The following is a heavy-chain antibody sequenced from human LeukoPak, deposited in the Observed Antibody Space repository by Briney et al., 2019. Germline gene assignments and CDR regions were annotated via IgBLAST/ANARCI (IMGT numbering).Heavy chain of an antibody. CDR1: GATFGNYA. Sequence: SVKVSCKASGATFGNYAITWVRQPPGQGLEGMGRIIPMSGTASYAQKFQGRVTITADRSTSKAYMEVSSLRSEDTAVYYCARSYSSSWNWFDPWGQGTLVTVSS. D-gene: IGHD6-13*01. J-gene: IGHJ5*02. V-gene: IGHV1-69*06. CDR3: ARSYSSSWNWFDP. CDR2: IIPMSGTA.